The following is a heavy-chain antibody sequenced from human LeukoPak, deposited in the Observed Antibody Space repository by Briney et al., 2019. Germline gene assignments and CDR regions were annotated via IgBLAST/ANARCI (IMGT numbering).Heavy chain of an antibody. Sequence: GATLQAYCKPAGYTFTDYYIHWVQKAPEQGLESMGWINSNSGDTTYAQTFQGRVTMTRDTSISTFYMDLIGLRSDDTAVYYCASGRRGGYGLDVWDQGTTVTVSS. CDR2: INSNSGDT. CDR3: ASGRRGGYGLDV. J-gene: IGHJ6*02. V-gene: IGHV1-2*02. D-gene: IGHD3-16*01. CDR1: GYTFTDYY.